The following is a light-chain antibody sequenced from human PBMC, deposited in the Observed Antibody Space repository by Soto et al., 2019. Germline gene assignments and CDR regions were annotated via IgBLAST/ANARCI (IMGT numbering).Light chain of an antibody. V-gene: IGKV3-11*01. CDR2: DAS. CDR3: QQSSNWLFS. CDR1: QSVRSS. J-gene: IGKJ3*01. Sequence: EIVLTKSPATLSLSPGERATLSCRASQSVRSSLAWYQQKPGQAPRLLIYDASNRATGIPARFSGSGSGTDFTLTISSLEPEDFAVYYCQQSSNWLFSFGPGTKVDIK.